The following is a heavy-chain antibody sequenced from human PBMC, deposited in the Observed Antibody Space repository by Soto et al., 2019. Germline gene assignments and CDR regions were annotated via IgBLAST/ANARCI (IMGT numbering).Heavy chain of an antibody. J-gene: IGHJ4*02. D-gene: IGHD5-12*01. CDR1: GFSFSDYW. CDR3: ARYRPGYKLDY. V-gene: IGHV3-7*01. Sequence: EVQLVESGGGLVQPGGSLRLSCEVSGFSFSDYWMSWVRQAPGKGLEWVANIKQDGSADYYVDSVKGRFTIYRDNGKNSLYLQMNSLRAEDTAVYYCARYRPGYKLDYLGQGTLVTVSS. CDR2: IKQDGSAD.